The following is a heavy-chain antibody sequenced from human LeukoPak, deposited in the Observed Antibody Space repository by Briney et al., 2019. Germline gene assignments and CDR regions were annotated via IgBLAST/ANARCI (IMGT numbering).Heavy chain of an antibody. CDR3: AKDNGRSFDY. Sequence: GGSLRLSCAASGFTFDDYAMHWVRQAPGKGLEWVSGISWNSGSIGYADPVKGRFTISRDNAKNSLYLQMNSLRAEDMALYYCAKDNGRSFDYWGQGTLVTVSS. J-gene: IGHJ4*02. CDR2: ISWNSGSI. V-gene: IGHV3-9*03. D-gene: IGHD4-17*01. CDR1: GFTFDDYA.